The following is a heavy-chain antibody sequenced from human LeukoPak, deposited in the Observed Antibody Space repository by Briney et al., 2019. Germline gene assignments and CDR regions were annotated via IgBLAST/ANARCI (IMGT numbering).Heavy chain of an antibody. CDR3: ARMYSSSYFDY. D-gene: IGHD6-13*01. V-gene: IGHV4-59*08. CDR2: IYYSGST. J-gene: IGHJ4*02. Sequence: SETPSLTCTVSGGSISSYYWSWIRQPPGKGLEWIGYIYYSGSTNYNPSLKSRVTISVDTSKNQFSLKLSSVTAADTAVYYCARMYSSSYFDYWGQGTLVTVSS. CDR1: GGSISSYY.